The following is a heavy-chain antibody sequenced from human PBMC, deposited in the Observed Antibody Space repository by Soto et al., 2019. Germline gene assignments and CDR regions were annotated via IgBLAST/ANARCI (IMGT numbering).Heavy chain of an antibody. V-gene: IGHV3-7*01. Sequence: LRLSCAASGFTFSSYWMSWVRQAPGKGLEWVANIKQDGSEKYYVDSVKGRFTISRGNAKNSLYLQMNSLRAEDTAVYYCARDSPETTYYDILTGYSWRQNAFDIWGQGTMVTVSS. CDR3: ARDSPETTYYDILTGYSWRQNAFDI. D-gene: IGHD3-9*01. CDR1: GFTFSSYW. CDR2: IKQDGSEK. J-gene: IGHJ3*02.